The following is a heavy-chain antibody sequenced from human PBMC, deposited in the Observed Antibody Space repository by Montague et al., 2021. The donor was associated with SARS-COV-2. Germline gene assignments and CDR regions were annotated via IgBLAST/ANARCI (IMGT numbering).Heavy chain of an antibody. D-gene: IGHD6-13*01. CDR3: ARKGMKYSSIWSTGGNWFDP. J-gene: IGHJ5*02. CDR2: IYYSGST. Sequence: SETLSLTCTVSGGSISSSSYYWGWIRQPPGKGLERIGSIYYSGSTYYNPSLKSRVTISVDTSKNQFSLKLSSVTAADTAVYYCARKGMKYSSIWSTGGNWFDPWGQGTLVTVSS. V-gene: IGHV4-39*01. CDR1: GGSISSSSYY.